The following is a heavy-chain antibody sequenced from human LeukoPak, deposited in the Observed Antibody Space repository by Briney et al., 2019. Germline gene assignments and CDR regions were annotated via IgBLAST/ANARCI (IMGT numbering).Heavy chain of an antibody. V-gene: IGHV4-4*07. Sequence: SETLSLTCTDSGGSISSYYWSWIRQPAGKGLEWIGRIYTSGSTNYNPSLKSRVTMSVDTSKNQFSLKLSSVTAADTAVYYCARDEEFTMVMDYWGQGTPVTVSS. CDR3: ARDEEFTMVMDY. CDR2: IYTSGST. CDR1: GGSISSYY. J-gene: IGHJ4*02. D-gene: IGHD3-10*01.